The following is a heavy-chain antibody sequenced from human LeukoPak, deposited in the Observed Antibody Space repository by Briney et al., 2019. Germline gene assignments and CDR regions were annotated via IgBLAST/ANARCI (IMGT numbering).Heavy chain of an antibody. CDR3: ATDGAGFDT. V-gene: IGHV3-48*03. CDR2: ISDGGSTV. Sequence: GGSLRLSCEASGFTFSSYGMNWVRQAPGKGLEWVSYISDGGSTVFYADSVKGRFTISRDNAKKSLYLEMNNLRAEDTAVYYCATDGAGFDTWGQGVLVTVSS. CDR1: GFTFSSYG. J-gene: IGHJ5*02.